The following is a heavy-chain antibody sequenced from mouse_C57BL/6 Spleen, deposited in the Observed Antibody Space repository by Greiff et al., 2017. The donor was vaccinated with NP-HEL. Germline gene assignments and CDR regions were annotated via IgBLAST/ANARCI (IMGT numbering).Heavy chain of an antibody. CDR2: INPGSGGT. D-gene: IGHD2-4*01. V-gene: IGHV1-54*01. J-gene: IGHJ3*01. Sequence: VPLQQSGAELVRPGTSVKVSCKASGYAFTNYLIEWVKQRPGQGLEWIGVINPGSGGTNYNEKFKGKATLTADKSSSTAYMQLSSLTSEDSAVYFCARKDDYDEVFAYWGQGTLVTVSA. CDR3: ARKDDYDEVFAY. CDR1: GYAFTNYL.